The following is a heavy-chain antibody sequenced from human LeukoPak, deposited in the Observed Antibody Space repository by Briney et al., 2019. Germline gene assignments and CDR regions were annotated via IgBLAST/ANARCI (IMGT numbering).Heavy chain of an antibody. CDR3: ARRPVPDPESSSSVDY. V-gene: IGHV4-38-2*01. CDR2: IYHSGST. J-gene: IGHJ4*02. Sequence: SETLSLTCAVSGYSISSGYYWGWIRQPPGKGLEWIGSIYHSGSTYYNPSLKSRVTISVDTSKNQFSLKLSSVTAADTAVYYCARRPVPDPESSSSVDYWGQGTLVTVSS. CDR1: GYSISSGYY. D-gene: IGHD6-6*01.